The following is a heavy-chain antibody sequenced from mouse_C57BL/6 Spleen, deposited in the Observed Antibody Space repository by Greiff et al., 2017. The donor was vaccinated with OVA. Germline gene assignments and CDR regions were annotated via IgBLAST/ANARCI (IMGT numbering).Heavy chain of an antibody. CDR3: ALIYYDYDAWFAY. V-gene: IGHV1-74*01. D-gene: IGHD2-4*01. CDR2: IHPSDSDT. CDR1: GYTFTSYW. J-gene: IGHJ3*01. Sequence: VQLQQPGAELVKPGASVKVSCKASGYTFTSYWMHWVKQRPGQGLEWIGRIHPSDSDTNYNQKFKGKATLTVDKSSSTAYMQLSSLTSEDSAVYYCALIYYDYDAWFAYWGQGTLVTVSA.